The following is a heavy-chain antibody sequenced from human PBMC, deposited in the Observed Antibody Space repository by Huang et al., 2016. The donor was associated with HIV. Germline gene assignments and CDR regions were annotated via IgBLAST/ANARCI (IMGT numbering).Heavy chain of an antibody. CDR2: SSDPGRT. Sequence: QVQLQESGPGLVKPSETLSLSCTVSGGSIRSHHWSWILQPPGKGLEWIAASSDPGRTNSNPSLKSRVSMSLDTSKNNFSLKLTSVTAADTAVYYCARSPQIYQTSGLAHYYFDFWGRGTLVTVSS. D-gene: IGHD6-19*01. J-gene: IGHJ2*01. V-gene: IGHV4-59*11. CDR1: GGSIRSHH. CDR3: ARSPQIYQTSGLAHYYFDF.